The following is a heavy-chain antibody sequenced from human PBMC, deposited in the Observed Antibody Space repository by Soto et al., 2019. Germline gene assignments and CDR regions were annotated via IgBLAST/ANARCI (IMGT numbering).Heavy chain of an antibody. CDR1: GLTFSTYA. J-gene: IGHJ4*02. CDR2: VSDDGTKT. CDR3: VKAKAGGTDFRLDY. D-gene: IGHD1-26*01. Sequence: QVHLVESGGGVVQPGRSLRLSCEASGLTFSTYAMHWVRQAPGKALEWRAIVSDDGTKTHHAESVKGRLTFSRENSKHTLYLQMNSLRVEDTAVYYGVKAKAGGTDFRLDYWGKGTLVTVSS. V-gene: IGHV3-30*03.